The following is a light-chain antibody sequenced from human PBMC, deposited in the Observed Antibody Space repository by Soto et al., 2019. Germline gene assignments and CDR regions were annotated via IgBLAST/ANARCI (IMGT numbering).Light chain of an antibody. Sequence: DIVMTQSPDSLAVSLGERVTINCKSSQSVFYISDNKNYLAWYQQKPGQPPKLLIYWASTRKSGVPDRFSGSGSGTDFTLTISSLQAEDVAVYYCHQYYNSPYTFGQGTKVEIK. J-gene: IGKJ2*01. CDR3: HQYYNSPYT. V-gene: IGKV4-1*01. CDR2: WAS. CDR1: QSVFYISDNKNY.